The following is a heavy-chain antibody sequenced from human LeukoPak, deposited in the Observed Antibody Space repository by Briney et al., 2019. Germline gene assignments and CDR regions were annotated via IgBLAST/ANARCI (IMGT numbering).Heavy chain of an antibody. Sequence: SETLSLTCAVSGYSISSGYYWGWIRQPPGKGLEWIGNIYHSGSTYYSPSLKSRVTISVDTSKNQFSLNLSSVIAADTAVYYCASTLQWLSTYFDYWGQGALVTVSS. V-gene: IGHV4-38-2*01. CDR3: ASTLQWLSTYFDY. CDR1: GYSISSGYY. J-gene: IGHJ4*02. D-gene: IGHD6-19*01. CDR2: IYHSGST.